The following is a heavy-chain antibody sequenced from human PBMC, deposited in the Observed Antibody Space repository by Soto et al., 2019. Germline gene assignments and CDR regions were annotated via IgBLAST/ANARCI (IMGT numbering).Heavy chain of an antibody. CDR2: INHSGST. V-gene: IGHV4-34*01. Sequence: SETLSLTCAVYGGSFSGYYWSWIRQPPGKGLEWIGEINHSGSTNYNPSLKSRVTISVDTSKNQFSLKLSSVTAADTAVYYCASGVEEAGSYYYYGMDVWGQGTTVTVSS. J-gene: IGHJ6*02. D-gene: IGHD6-13*01. CDR1: GGSFSGYY. CDR3: ASGVEEAGSYYYYGMDV.